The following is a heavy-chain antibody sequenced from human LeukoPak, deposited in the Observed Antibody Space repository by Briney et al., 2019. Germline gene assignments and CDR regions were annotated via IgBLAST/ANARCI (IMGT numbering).Heavy chain of an antibody. CDR2: ISAYNGNT. V-gene: IGHV1-18*01. J-gene: IGHJ4*02. CDR3: ARGHYDFWSGYGPPDY. Sequence: ASVKVSCTASGYTFTSYGISWVRQAPGQGLEWMGWISAYNGNTNYAQKLQGRVTMTTDTSTSTAYMELRSLRSDDTAVYYCARGHYDFWSGYGPPDYWGQGTLVTVSS. CDR1: GYTFTSYG. D-gene: IGHD3-3*01.